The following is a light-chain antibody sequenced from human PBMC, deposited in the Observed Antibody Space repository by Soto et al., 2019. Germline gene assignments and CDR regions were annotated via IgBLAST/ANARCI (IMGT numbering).Light chain of an antibody. Sequence: EIVMTQSPATLSVSPGERATLSCRASQSISSSLAWYQQRPGQAPRLLIYGTTTRAAGVPGRFSGSGSGAEFTLTISSLQSEDFAFYYCQQYNNWPKTFGQGTKV. CDR1: QSISSS. J-gene: IGKJ1*01. V-gene: IGKV3-15*01. CDR2: GTT. CDR3: QQYNNWPKT.